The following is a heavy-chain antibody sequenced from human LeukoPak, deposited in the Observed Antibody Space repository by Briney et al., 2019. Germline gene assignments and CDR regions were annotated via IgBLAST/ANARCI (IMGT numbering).Heavy chain of an antibody. CDR1: GGTFSSYA. CDR3: ARGGVVDYYYDMDV. CDR2: IIPIFGTA. J-gene: IGHJ6*03. V-gene: IGHV1-69*05. Sequence: SVKVSCKASGGTFSSYAISWVRQAPGQGLEWVGGIIPIFGTANYAQKFQGRVTITTDESTSTAYMELSSLRSEDTAVYYCARGGVVDYYYDMDVWGKGTTVTVSS.